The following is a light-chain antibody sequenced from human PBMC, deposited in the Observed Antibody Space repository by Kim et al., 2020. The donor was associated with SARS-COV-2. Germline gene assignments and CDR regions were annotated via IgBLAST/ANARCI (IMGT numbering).Light chain of an antibody. CDR3: QAWDSSTYV. J-gene: IGLJ1*01. CDR2: QDS. Sequence: VDPGQTASITCSGDKLGDKYACWYQQKPGQSPVLVIYQDSKRPSGIPERFSGSNSGNTATLTISGTQAMDEADYYCQAWDSSTYVFGTGTKVTVL. V-gene: IGLV3-1*01. CDR1: KLGDKY.